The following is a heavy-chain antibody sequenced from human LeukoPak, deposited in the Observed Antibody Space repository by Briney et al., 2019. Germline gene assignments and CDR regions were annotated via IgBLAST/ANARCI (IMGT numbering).Heavy chain of an antibody. J-gene: IGHJ4*02. CDR1: GFTFSSYA. CDR2: ISYDGSNK. Sequence: GGSLRLSCAASGFTFSSYAMHWVRQAPGKGLEWVAVISYDGSNKYYADSVKGRFTISRDNSKNTLYLQMNSLRAEDTAVYYCARESYDFWSGYLPYFDYWGQGTLVTVSS. CDR3: ARESYDFWSGYLPYFDY. V-gene: IGHV3-30-3*01. D-gene: IGHD3-3*01.